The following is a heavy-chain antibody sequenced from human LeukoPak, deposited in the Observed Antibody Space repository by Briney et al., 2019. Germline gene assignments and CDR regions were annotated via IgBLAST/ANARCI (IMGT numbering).Heavy chain of an antibody. CDR3: SEQWNYEVVNY. D-gene: IGHD1-7*01. V-gene: IGHV3-74*01. CDR1: GFTFSSYW. J-gene: IGHJ4*02. CDR2: INSDETIS. Sequence: GGSLRLSCAAAGFTFSSYWMHWVRQVPNRGLMWVSRINSDETISEYVDSVNGRFTISRDNAKNTLYLQMNSLRAEDTAIYFCSEQWNYEVVNYWGQGTLVTVSS.